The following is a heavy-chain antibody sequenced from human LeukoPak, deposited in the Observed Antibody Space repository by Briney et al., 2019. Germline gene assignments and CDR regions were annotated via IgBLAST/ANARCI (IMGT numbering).Heavy chain of an antibody. J-gene: IGHJ6*03. CDR2: IRNDGSNK. CDR1: GFTFTNYG. CDR3: AREDYYDSSGYWNYYYYYYMDV. Sequence: GGSLRLSCGASGFTFTNYGMHWVRQAPGKGLEWVAFIRNDGSNKYYAESVKGRFTISRDNAKNSLYLQMNSLRAEDTAVYYCAREDYYDSSGYWNYYYYYYMDVWGKGTTVTVSS. V-gene: IGHV3-30*02. D-gene: IGHD3-22*01.